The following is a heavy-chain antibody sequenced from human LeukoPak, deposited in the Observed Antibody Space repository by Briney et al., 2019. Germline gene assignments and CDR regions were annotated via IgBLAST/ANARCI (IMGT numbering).Heavy chain of an antibody. CDR3: AREDTSSGFSRYYFDY. V-gene: IGHV3-21*01. CDR1: GFTFSSYS. D-gene: IGHD6-6*01. Sequence: GGSLRLSCAASGFTFSSYSMNWVRQAPGKGLEWVSSISSSSSYIYYADSMKGRFTISRDNAKNSLYLQMNSLRAEDTAVYYCAREDTSSGFSRYYFDYWGQGTLVTVSS. J-gene: IGHJ4*02. CDR2: ISSSSSYI.